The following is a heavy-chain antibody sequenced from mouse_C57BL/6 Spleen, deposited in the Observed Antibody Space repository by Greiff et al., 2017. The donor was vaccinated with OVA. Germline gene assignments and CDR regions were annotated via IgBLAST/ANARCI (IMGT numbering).Heavy chain of an antibody. V-gene: IGHV5-9*01. CDR2: ISGGGGNT. CDR3: ARLDSSTFAY. Sequence: EVQVVESGGGLVKPGGSLKLSCAASGFTFSSYTMSWVRQTPEKRLEWVATISGGGGNTYYPDSVKGRFTISRDNAKNTLYLQMSSLRSEDTALYYCARLDSSTFAYWGQGTLVTVSA. CDR1: GFTFSSYT. J-gene: IGHJ3*01. D-gene: IGHD3-2*02.